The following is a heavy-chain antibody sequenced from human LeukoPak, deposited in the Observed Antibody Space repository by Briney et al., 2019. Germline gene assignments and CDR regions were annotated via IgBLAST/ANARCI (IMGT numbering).Heavy chain of an antibody. J-gene: IGHJ4*02. D-gene: IGHD4-17*01. CDR1: GFTFSGSA. V-gene: IGHV3-73*01. Sequence: GGSLRLSCAASGFTFSGSAMPWVRQASGKGLEWVGRIGSKANSYATAYAASVKGRFTISRDDSKNTAYLQMTSLKTEDTAVYYCTSPANGNPMTTVTPWGQGTLVTVSS. CDR2: IGSKANSYAT. CDR3: TSPANGNPMTTVTP.